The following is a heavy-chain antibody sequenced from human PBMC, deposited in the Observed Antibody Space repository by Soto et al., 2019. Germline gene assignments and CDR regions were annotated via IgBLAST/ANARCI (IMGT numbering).Heavy chain of an antibody. Sequence: QLQLQESGPGLVKPSETLSLTCTVSGGSISSSSYYWGWIRQPPGKGLEWIGSIYSSGRTYYNPSLKGRVTISVDTSKKQFSLKLSSVTAADTAVYYCARHTPAISNSDHWGQGTLVTVSS. CDR2: IYSSGRT. V-gene: IGHV4-39*01. J-gene: IGHJ4*02. CDR3: ARHTPAISNSDH. CDR1: GGSISSSSYY. D-gene: IGHD2-15*01.